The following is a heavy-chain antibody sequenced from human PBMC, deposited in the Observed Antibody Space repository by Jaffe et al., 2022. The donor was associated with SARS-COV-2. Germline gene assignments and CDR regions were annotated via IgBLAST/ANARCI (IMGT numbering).Heavy chain of an antibody. CDR3: VRDKRIQYFDWFVSPFDY. J-gene: IGHJ4*02. V-gene: IGHV3-49*04. Sequence: EVQLVESGGGLVEPGRSLRLSCRASGFSFGDYHMGWVRQPPGKGLEWVGFISNKAHGGATEYAASVKDRFTISRDDSQSIAYLQLNSLKTEDTAVYYCVRDKRIQYFDWFVSPFDYWGQGTLVTVSS. CDR2: ISNKAHGGAT. CDR1: GFSFGDYH. D-gene: IGHD3-9*01.